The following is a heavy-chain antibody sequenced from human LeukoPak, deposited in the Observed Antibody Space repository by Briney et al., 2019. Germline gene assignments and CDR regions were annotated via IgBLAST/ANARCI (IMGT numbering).Heavy chain of an antibody. V-gene: IGHV3-30*18. D-gene: IGHD3-16*01. Sequence: GRSLRLSCAASGFTFSSYGMHWVRQAPGKGLEWVAVISYDGSNKYYADSVKGRFTISRDNSKNTLYPQMNSLRAEDTAVYYCAKVRGGVDGDYWGQGTLVTVSS. CDR2: ISYDGSNK. J-gene: IGHJ4*02. CDR3: AKVRGGVDGDY. CDR1: GFTFSSYG.